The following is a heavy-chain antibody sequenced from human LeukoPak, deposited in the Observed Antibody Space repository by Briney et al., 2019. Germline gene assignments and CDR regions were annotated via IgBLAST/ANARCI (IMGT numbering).Heavy chain of an antibody. D-gene: IGHD1-26*01. J-gene: IGHJ4*02. V-gene: IGHV1-18*01. CDR3: AKYFSYSGSNVGY. CDR2: INAYNGNT. Sequence: GASVKVSCKASGYTFTSYGISWVRQAPGQGLEWMGRINAYNGNTNYAQKFQGRVTMTTDTSTSTAYMELRSLRSDDTAVYYCAKYFSYSGSNVGYWGQGTLVTVSS. CDR1: GYTFTSYG.